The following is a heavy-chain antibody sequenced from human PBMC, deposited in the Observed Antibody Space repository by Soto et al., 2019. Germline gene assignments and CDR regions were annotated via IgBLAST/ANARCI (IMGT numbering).Heavy chain of an antibody. D-gene: IGHD1-26*01. CDR1: GSSFGSYH. V-gene: IGHV4-4*07. CDR3: ARNGPGARTSGRFDP. CDR2: IYTSGST. J-gene: IGHJ5*02. Sequence: PWEPLSLTCTPPGSSFGSYHWTGFRQPAGKGLEWIRRIYTSGSTNYNPYLKSRVTMSVDTSKNQFSMKLSSVTAADTAVYYCARNGPGARTSGRFDPWGQGTLVTVSS.